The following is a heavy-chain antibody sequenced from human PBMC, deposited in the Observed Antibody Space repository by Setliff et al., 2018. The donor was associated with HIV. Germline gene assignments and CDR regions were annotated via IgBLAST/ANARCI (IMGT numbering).Heavy chain of an antibody. V-gene: IGHV1-8*01. CDR1: GYTFTSYD. Sequence: GASVKVSCKASGYTFTSYDINWVRQATGQGPEWMGWMNPDNGKTGYAQTFQGRVTMTKDTSTSTAYMELRGLRSEDTAVYYCARGGRRSYYYYFHMDVWGKGTTVTVSS. CDR2: MNPDNGKT. J-gene: IGHJ6*03. CDR3: ARGGRRSYYYYFHMDV.